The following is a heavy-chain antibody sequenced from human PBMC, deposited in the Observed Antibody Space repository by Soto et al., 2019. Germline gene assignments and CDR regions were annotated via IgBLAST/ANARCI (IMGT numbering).Heavy chain of an antibody. V-gene: IGHV4-31*03. CDR3: ARDPSIACFYGMDV. CDR2: IYYSGST. J-gene: IGHJ6*02. Sequence: PSETLSLTCTVSGGSISSGGYYWNWIRQHPGKGLEWIGYIYYSGSTHYNPSLKSRVTISVDTSKNQFSLKLNSVTAADTAVYYCARDPSIACFYGMDVWGQGTTVTVSS. CDR1: GGSISSGGYY. D-gene: IGHD3-16*01.